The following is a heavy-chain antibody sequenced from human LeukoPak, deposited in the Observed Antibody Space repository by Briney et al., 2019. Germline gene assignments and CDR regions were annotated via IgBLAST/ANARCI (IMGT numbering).Heavy chain of an antibody. Sequence: GRSLRLSCAASEFTFSRYAMHWVRQAPGKGLEWVAIISYDGSNKYYADSVKGRFTISRDNSKNTLYLQMNSLTAEDTAVYYCARVMATSYFDYWGQGTLVTVSS. CDR1: EFTFSRYA. CDR3: ARVMATSYFDY. CDR2: ISYDGSNK. V-gene: IGHV3-30-3*01. J-gene: IGHJ4*02. D-gene: IGHD5-24*01.